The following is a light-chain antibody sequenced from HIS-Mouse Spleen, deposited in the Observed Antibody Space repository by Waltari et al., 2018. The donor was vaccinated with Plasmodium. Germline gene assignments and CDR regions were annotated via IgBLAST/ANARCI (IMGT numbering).Light chain of an antibody. J-gene: IGLJ2*01. CDR2: DVS. CDR3: CSYAGSYTLV. V-gene: IGLV2-11*01. Sequence: QSALTQPRSVSGSPGQSVTISCTGTSSDVGGYNYVSWYQQPPGQAPKLRIYDVSKRPSGVPDRFSGSKSGNTASLTISGLQAEDEADYYCCSYAGSYTLVFGGGTKLTVL. CDR1: SSDVGGYNY.